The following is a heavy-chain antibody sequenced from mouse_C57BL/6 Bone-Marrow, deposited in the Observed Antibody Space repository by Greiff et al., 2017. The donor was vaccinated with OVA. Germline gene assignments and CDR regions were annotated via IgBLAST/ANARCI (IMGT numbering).Heavy chain of an antibody. CDR2: IHPSASDT. CDR1: GYPFPSSW. J-gene: IGHJ2*01. CDR3: AINGD. V-gene: IGHV1-74*01. Sequence: VQLQQSGAELVTPGASVKVSCKASGYPFPSSWLHWVTQRPGQGLEWIGRIHPSASDTNSNQKFKGKDTLTVDNSSSTAYMQLSSLTSEDSAVYYCAINGDWGQGTTLTVSS.